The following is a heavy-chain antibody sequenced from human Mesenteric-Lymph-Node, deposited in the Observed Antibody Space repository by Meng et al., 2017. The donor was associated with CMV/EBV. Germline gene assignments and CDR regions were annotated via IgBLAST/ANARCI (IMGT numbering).Heavy chain of an antibody. CDR3: VRDQYCSSTSCYPTTYYYAMDV. V-gene: IGHV3-23*03. D-gene: IGHD2-2*01. CDR1: GFTFSSYA. Sequence: GESLKISCAASGFTFSSYAMSWVRQAPGKGLEWVSVIYSGGSSTYYADSVKGRFTISRDNAKNSLYLQMNSLRAEDTAVYYCVRDQYCSSTSCYPTTYYYAMDVWGQGTTVTVSS. J-gene: IGHJ6*02. CDR2: IYSGGSST.